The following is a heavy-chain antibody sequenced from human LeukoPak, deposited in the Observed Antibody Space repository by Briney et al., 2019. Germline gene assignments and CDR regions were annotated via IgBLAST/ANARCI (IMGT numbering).Heavy chain of an antibody. CDR2: INPSSGGT. J-gene: IGHJ4*02. Sequence: ASVKVSCKASGYTFTGYYMHWVRQAPGQGLEWMGWINPSSGGTNYAQKFQGRVTMTRDTSISTAYMELSRLRSDDTAVYYCARDIDSSGLDYWGQGTLVTVSS. CDR3: ARDIDSSGLDY. CDR1: GYTFTGYY. D-gene: IGHD3-22*01. V-gene: IGHV1-2*02.